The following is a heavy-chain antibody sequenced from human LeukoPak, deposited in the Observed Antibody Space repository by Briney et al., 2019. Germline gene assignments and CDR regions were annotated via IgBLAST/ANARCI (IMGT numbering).Heavy chain of an antibody. CDR2: INPNSGGT. V-gene: IGHV1-2*02. Sequence: ASVKVSCKAPGYTFTGYYMHWVRQAPGQGLEWMGWINPNSGGTNYAQKFQGRVTMTRDTSISTAYMELSRLRSDDTAVYYCASIGTVVTRGYYFDYWGQGTLVTVSS. CDR3: ASIGTVVTRGYYFDY. CDR1: GYTFTGYY. J-gene: IGHJ4*02. D-gene: IGHD4-23*01.